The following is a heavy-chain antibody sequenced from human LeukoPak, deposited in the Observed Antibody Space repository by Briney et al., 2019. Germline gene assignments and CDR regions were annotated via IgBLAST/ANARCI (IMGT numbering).Heavy chain of an antibody. CDR3: TRHVYSSLFYFDY. J-gene: IGHJ4*02. CDR1: GGSITSGSYY. V-gene: IGHV4-61*01. Sequence: SETLSLTCTVSGGSITSGSYYWSWIRQPPGKGLEWIGYIYYSGSTNYNPSLKSRVTISVGTSKSQFSLKLSSVTAADTAVYYCTRHVYSSLFYFDYWGQGTLVTVSS. CDR2: IYYSGST. D-gene: IGHD6-19*01.